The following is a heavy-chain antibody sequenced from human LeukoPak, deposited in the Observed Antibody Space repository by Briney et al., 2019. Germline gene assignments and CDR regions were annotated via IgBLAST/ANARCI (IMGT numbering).Heavy chain of an antibody. CDR1: GFTFRSYA. V-gene: IGHV3-30*04. CDR2: ILNDGSYK. D-gene: IGHD2/OR15-2a*01. J-gene: IGHJ5*02. CDR3: ARGNKTFNP. Sequence: GRSLRLSCVVSGFTFRSYAMHWVRQAPGKGLEWVAIILNDGSYKYYADSVEGRFTVSRDNSKNTLYLQMSSLRAEDTAVYYCARGNKTFNPWGQGTLVTVSS.